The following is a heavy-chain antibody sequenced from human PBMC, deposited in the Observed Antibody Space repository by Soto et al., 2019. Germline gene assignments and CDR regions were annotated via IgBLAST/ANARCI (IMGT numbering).Heavy chain of an antibody. D-gene: IGHD1-26*01. Sequence: GGSLRLSCAASGFTFSSYGMHWVRQAPGKGLEWVAVISYDGSNKHYADSVKGRFTISRDNSKNTLYLQMNSLRAEDTAVYYCAKDRDKYSGSYGAGLHYWGQGTLVTVSS. CDR1: GFTFSSYG. CDR2: ISYDGSNK. J-gene: IGHJ4*02. V-gene: IGHV3-30*18. CDR3: AKDRDKYSGSYGAGLHY.